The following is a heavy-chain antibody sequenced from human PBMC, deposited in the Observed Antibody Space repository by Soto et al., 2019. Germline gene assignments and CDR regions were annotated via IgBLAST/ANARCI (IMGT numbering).Heavy chain of an antibody. J-gene: IGHJ5*02. CDR3: ARGLWFDP. CDR1: GGSFSGYY. CDR2: INHSGST. V-gene: IGHV4-34*01. Sequence: PSETLSLTCAVYGGSFSGYYWSWIRQPPGKGLEWIGEINHSGSTNYNPSLKSRVTISVDTSKNQFSLKLSSVTAADTAVYYCARGLWFDPWGQGTLVTVS.